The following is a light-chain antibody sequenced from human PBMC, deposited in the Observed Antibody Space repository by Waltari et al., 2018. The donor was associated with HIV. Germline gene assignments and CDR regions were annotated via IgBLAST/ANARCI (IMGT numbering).Light chain of an antibody. CDR3: SSYASDDTVV. Sequence: QSALTPPASVAGSPGQSLTLSCTGAKWNICFLALVSWYRPYPGKAPQLIIYGVTYRPSGISSRFSGSKSGNTASLTISGLQVDDEADYYCSSYASDDTVVFGGGTKLTVL. J-gene: IGLJ2*01. CDR1: KWNICFLAL. CDR2: GVT. V-gene: IGLV2-14*01.